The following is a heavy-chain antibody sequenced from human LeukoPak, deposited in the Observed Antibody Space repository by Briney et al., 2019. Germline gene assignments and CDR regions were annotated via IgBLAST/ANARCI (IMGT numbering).Heavy chain of an antibody. Sequence: ASLSVSCKAFGYCFTGHHLRWVRQPPRQGLEWMGWVNPNTGGTNYARKFQGRVTMTRDTSINTVNMELSRLTSDDTAVYYCAREFSSKLEWLAYVTGDDAFDVWGQGTMITVS. J-gene: IGHJ3*01. CDR1: GYCFTGHH. CDR2: VNPNTGGT. CDR3: AREFSSKLEWLAYVTGDDAFDV. V-gene: IGHV1-2*02. D-gene: IGHD3-3*01.